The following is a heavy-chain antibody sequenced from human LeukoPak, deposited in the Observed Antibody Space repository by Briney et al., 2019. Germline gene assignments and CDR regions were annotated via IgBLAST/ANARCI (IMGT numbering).Heavy chain of an antibody. CDR2: IIPILGIA. V-gene: IGHV1-69*04. J-gene: IGHJ5*02. CDR3: AREGYCSSTSCYGGTNWFDP. Sequence: ASVKVSCKASGGTFSSYAISWLRQAPGQGLEWMGRIIPILGIANYAQKFQGRVTITADKSRSTAYMELSSLRSEDTAVYYCAREGYCSSTSCYGGTNWFDPWGQGTLVTVSS. CDR1: GGTFSSYA. D-gene: IGHD2-2*01.